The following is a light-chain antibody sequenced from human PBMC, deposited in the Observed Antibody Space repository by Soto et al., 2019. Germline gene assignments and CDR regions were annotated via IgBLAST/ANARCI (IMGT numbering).Light chain of an antibody. CDR3: NSYADSNTDV. V-gene: IGLV2-8*01. CDR2: DVS. J-gene: IGLJ1*01. CDR1: SSDVGRYNF. Sequence: QSVLTQPPSAYGSPGQSVTISCTRTSSDVGRYNFVSWYQHHPGKAPKLMIYDVSQRPSGVPDRFSGSKSGNTASLTVSGLQAEDEADYYCNSYADSNTDVFGTGTKVTVL.